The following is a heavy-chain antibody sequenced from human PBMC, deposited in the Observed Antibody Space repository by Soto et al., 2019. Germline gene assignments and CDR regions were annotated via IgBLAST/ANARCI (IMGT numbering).Heavy chain of an antibody. Sequence: EVQLVESGGGLVQPGGSLRLSCAASGFTFSTYDMHWVRQRTGEGLEWVSYIGAVGDTQYPGSVRGRFTISRDNAKNSWHLQMYSLTVDDTSVYYGVRGLLFGSYGDYFDNWGRGALVIVAS. CDR1: GFTFSTYD. CDR3: VRGLLFGSYGDYFDN. V-gene: IGHV3-13*01. CDR2: IGAVGDT. D-gene: IGHD3-10*01. J-gene: IGHJ4*02.